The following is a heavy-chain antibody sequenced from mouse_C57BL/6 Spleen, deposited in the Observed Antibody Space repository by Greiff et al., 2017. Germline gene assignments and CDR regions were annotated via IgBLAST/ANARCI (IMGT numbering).Heavy chain of an antibody. J-gene: IGHJ2*01. CDR1: GFTFSSYA. CDR3: ARTSYYFDY. V-gene: IGHV5-4*03. Sequence: DVKLVESGGGLVKPGGSLKLSCAASGFTFSSYAMSWVRQTPEKRLEWVATISDGGSYTYYPDNVKGRFTISRDNAKNNLYLQMSHLKSEDTAMYYCARTSYYFDYWGQGTTLTVSS. CDR2: ISDGGSYT.